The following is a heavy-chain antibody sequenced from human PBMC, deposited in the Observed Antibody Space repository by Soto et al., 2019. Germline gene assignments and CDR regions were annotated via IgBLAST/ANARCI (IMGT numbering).Heavy chain of an antibody. J-gene: IGHJ6*02. CDR1: GGSFSGYY. Sequence: SETLSLTCAVYGGSFSGYYWSWIRQPPGKGLEWIGEINHSGSTNYNPSLKSRVTISVDTSKNQFSLKLSSVTAADTAVYYCARRRYSSSWYKGGYYYYAMDAWGQGTTVT. CDR3: ARRRYSSSWYKGGYYYYAMDA. CDR2: INHSGST. D-gene: IGHD6-13*01. V-gene: IGHV4-34*01.